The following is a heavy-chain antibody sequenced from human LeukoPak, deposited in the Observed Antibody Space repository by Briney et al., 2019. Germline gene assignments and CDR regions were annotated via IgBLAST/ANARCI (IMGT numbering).Heavy chain of an antibody. J-gene: IGHJ4*02. CDR1: GLTFSSYT. Sequence: GGSLRLSCEVSGLTFSSYTMSWVRQAPGKGLEWVSAISGSGATAYYADSVKGRFTISRDNSKNTLYLQMNSLRAEDTAVYYCAKNAVHGGNTGHFDYWGQGTLVTVSS. CDR3: AKNAVHGGNTGHFDY. CDR2: ISGSGATA. V-gene: IGHV3-23*01. D-gene: IGHD4-23*01.